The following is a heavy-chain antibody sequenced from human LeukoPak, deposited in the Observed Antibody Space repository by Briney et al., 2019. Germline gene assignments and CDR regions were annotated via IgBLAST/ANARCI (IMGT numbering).Heavy chain of an antibody. D-gene: IGHD3-22*01. CDR2: ISYDGSNK. J-gene: IGHJ5*02. V-gene: IGHV3-30-3*01. CDR1: GFTFSSYA. CDR3: ARTSRVVMTTPWFDP. Sequence: GGSLRLSCAASGFTFSSYAMHWVRQAPGKGLEWVAVISYDGSNKYYADSVKGRFTISRDNSKNTLYLQMNSLRAEDTAVYYCARTSRVVMTTPWFDPWGQGTLVTVSS.